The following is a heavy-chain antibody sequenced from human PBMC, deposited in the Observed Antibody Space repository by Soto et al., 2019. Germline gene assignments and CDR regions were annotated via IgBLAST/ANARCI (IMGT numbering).Heavy chain of an antibody. Sequence: SETLSLTCSASGDSISTVDYFWAWIRQPPGQALEYIGYIYKSATTYYNPSFESRVAISLDTSKSQFSLNVTSVTAADTAVYFCARGRYCLTGRCFPNWFDSWGQGTLVTVSS. J-gene: IGHJ5*01. D-gene: IGHD2-15*01. CDR3: ARGRYCLTGRCFPNWFDS. CDR2: IYKSATT. V-gene: IGHV4-30-4*01. CDR1: GDSISTVDYF.